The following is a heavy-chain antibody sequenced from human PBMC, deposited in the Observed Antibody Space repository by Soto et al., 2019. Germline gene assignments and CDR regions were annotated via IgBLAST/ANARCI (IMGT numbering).Heavy chain of an antibody. CDR3: ARTPRLAFCGGDCYPFDY. J-gene: IGHJ4*02. CDR1: GGSISSTSYY. V-gene: IGHV4-39*01. Sequence: SETLSLTCTVSGGSISSTSYYWGWIRQPPGKGLEWIGTIYYSGSTYHNPSLRSRVSISVGMSKNQFSLKLRSVTAADTAVYYCARTPRLAFCGGDCYPFDYWGQGTLVTVSS. D-gene: IGHD2-21*02. CDR2: IYYSGST.